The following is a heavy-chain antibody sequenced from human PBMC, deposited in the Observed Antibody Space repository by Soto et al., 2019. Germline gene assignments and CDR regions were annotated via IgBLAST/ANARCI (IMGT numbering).Heavy chain of an antibody. V-gene: IGHV3-23*01. J-gene: IGHJ4*02. Sequence: GGSLRLSCAASGFTFSSYAMSWVRQAPGKGLEWVSAISGSGGSTYYADSVKGRFTISRDNSKNTLYLQMSSLRPEDTAVYYFVKDHGTAMIRGGHDSWGQGTLVTVSS. CDR3: VKDHGTAMIRGGHDS. CDR1: GFTFSSYA. CDR2: ISGSGGST. D-gene: IGHD3-10*01.